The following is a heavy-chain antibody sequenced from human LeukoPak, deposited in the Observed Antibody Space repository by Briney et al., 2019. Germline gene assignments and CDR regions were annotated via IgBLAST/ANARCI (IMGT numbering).Heavy chain of an antibody. CDR3: AADLPNYYDRRYFQH. J-gene: IGHJ1*01. V-gene: IGHV1-58*02. CDR1: GFTFRTSG. D-gene: IGHD3-22*01. CDR2: IVVGSGNT. Sequence: VASVKVSCKASGFTFRTSGMQWVRQARGQRLEWIGWIVVGSGNTDYAQKFQERVTITRDMSTNTAYMELSSLRSEDTAVYYCAADLPNYYDRRYFQHWGQGTLVTVSS.